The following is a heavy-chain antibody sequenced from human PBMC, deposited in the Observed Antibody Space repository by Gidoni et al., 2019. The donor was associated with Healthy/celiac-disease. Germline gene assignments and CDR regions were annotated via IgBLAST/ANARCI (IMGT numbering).Heavy chain of an antibody. CDR2: INHSGST. J-gene: IGHJ4*02. CDR1: GGSFSGYY. Sequence: QVQLQQWGAGLLKPSETLSLTCAVYGGSFSGYYWSWIRQPPGKGLEWIGEINHSGSTNYNPSLKSRVTISVDTSKNQFSLKLSSVTAADTAVYYCARGPAMGAFDYWGQGTLVTVSS. V-gene: IGHV4-34*01. CDR3: ARGPAMGAFDY. D-gene: IGHD5-18*01.